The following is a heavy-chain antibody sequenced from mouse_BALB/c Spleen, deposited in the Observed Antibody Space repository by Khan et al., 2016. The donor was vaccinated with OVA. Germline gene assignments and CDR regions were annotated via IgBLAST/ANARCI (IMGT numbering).Heavy chain of an antibody. CDR1: GYTFTSYW. V-gene: IGHV1-87*01. Sequence: VQLQESGAELARPGASVKLSCKASGYTFTSYWMQWVKQRPGQGLEWIGAIYPGDGDTRYTQKFKGKATLTADKSSSTAYMQLSSLASEDSAVYYCATIYYDYEWGQGTWVTVFA. CDR3: ATIYYDYE. D-gene: IGHD2-4*01. J-gene: IGHJ3*02. CDR2: IYPGDGDT.